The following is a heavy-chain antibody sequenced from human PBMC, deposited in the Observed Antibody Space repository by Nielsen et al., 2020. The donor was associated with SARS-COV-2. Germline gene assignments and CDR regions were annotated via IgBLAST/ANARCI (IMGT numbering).Heavy chain of an antibody. J-gene: IGHJ2*01. Sequence: SETLSLTCAVYGGSFSGYYWSWIRQPPGKGLEWIGEINHSGSTNYNPSLKSRVTISVDTSKNQFSLKLSSVTAADTAVYYCAREPSYYYDSSGYYLYWYFDLWGRGTLVTVSS. D-gene: IGHD3-22*01. V-gene: IGHV4-34*01. CDR2: INHSGST. CDR3: AREPSYYYDSSGYYLYWYFDL. CDR1: GGSFSGYY.